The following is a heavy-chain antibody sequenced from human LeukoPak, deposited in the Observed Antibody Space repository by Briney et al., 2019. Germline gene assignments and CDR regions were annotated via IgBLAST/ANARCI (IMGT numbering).Heavy chain of an antibody. D-gene: IGHD1-26*01. Sequence: TGGSLRLSCAASGFTFSSYAMHWVRQAPGKGLEYVSAISSNGGSTYYANSVKGRFTISRDNSKNTLYLQMGSLRAEDMAVYYCARGANSGSYYYFDYWGQGTLVTVSS. V-gene: IGHV3-64*01. CDR1: GFTFSSYA. J-gene: IGHJ4*02. CDR2: ISSNGGST. CDR3: ARGANSGSYYYFDY.